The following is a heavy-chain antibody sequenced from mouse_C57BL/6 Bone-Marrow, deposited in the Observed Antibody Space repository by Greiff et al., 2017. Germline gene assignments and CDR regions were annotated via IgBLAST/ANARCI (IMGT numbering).Heavy chain of an antibody. CDR3: ASWDDLYSAMDY. Sequence: QVQLQQSGAELARPGASVKMSCKASGYTFTSYTMHWVKQRPGQGLEWIGYINPSSGYTKYNQKFKDKATLTADKSSSAAYMQLSSLTSEASAVYYVASWDDLYSAMDYWGQGTSVTVSA. D-gene: IGHD4-1*01. V-gene: IGHV1-4*01. CDR2: INPSSGYT. J-gene: IGHJ4*01. CDR1: GYTFTSYT.